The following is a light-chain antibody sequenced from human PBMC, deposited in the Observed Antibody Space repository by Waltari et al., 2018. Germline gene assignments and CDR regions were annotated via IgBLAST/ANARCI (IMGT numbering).Light chain of an antibody. CDR1: QSISNW. CDR2: RAS. CDR3: QFYNSYSEYP. Sequence: DIQMTQSPSALSASVGDRISITCRASQSISNWLAWYQQKPGKAPKLIIYRASILESGVPSRFSGSGSGTECTLTISGLQPDDFATYYCQFYNSYSEYPFGQGTKLEIK. J-gene: IGKJ2*01. V-gene: IGKV1-5*03.